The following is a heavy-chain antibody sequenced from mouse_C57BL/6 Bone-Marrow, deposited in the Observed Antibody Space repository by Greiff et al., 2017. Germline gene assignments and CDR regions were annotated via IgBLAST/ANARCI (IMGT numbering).Heavy chain of an antibody. CDR2: IYPRDGST. CDR3: ARSSLLWSFAY. Sequence: VKLQESGPELVKPGASVKLSCKASGYTFTSYDINWVQQRPGQGLEWIGWIYPRDGSTKYNEKFKGKATLTVDTSSSTAYMELHSLTSEDSAVYFCARSSLLWSFAYWGQGTLVTVSA. V-gene: IGHV1-85*01. D-gene: IGHD2-10*01. J-gene: IGHJ3*01. CDR1: GYTFTSYD.